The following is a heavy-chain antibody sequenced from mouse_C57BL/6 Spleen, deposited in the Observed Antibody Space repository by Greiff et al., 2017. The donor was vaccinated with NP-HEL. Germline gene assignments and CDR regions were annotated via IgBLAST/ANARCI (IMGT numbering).Heavy chain of an antibody. CDR2: IDPEDGET. Sequence: EVQLQQSGAELVKPGASVKLSCTASGFNIKDYYMHWVKQRTEQGLEWIGRIDPEDGETRYAPKFQGKATLTADTSSNTAYLQLRSRTSADSAVYYCARGKDDYGAMDYWGQGTSVTVSS. CDR1: GFNIKDYY. J-gene: IGHJ4*01. CDR3: ARGKDDYGAMDY. D-gene: IGHD1-1*02. V-gene: IGHV14-2*01.